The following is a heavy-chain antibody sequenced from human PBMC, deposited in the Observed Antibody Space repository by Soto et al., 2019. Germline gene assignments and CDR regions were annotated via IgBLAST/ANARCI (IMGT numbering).Heavy chain of an antibody. CDR1: GGSFSGYY. V-gene: IGHV4-34*01. CDR3: ARDYPGYYGMDV. CDR2: INHSGST. J-gene: IGHJ6*02. Sequence: SETLSLTCAVYGGSFSGYYWSWIRQPPGKGLEWIGEINHSGSTNYNPSLKSRVTISVDTSKNQFSLKLSSVTAADTAVYYCARDYPGYYGMDVWGQGTTITVS. D-gene: IGHD1-26*01.